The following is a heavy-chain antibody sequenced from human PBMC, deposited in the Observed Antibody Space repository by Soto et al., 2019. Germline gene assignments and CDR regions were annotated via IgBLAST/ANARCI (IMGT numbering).Heavy chain of an antibody. CDR2: IKRDGSAK. V-gene: IGHV3-7*03. Sequence: EVQLVESGGGLVQPGGSLRLSCAASGFTFGNNWMSWVRQAPGKGLEWVANIKRDGSAKYYVDSVKGRFAISRENAKNTMYLQMNSLRADDTAVYYCASLEWESSGYADYWGQGTLVTVSS. CDR1: GFTFGNNW. CDR3: ASLEWESSGYADY. D-gene: IGHD3-3*01. J-gene: IGHJ4*02.